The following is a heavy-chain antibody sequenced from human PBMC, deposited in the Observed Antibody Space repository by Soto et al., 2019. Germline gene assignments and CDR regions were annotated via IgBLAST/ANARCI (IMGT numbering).Heavy chain of an antibody. D-gene: IGHD6-6*01. CDR3: ATSSIAAQGVDP. CDR1: GYTFTSCG. V-gene: IGHV1-18*01. Sequence: ASVKVSCKASGYTFTSCGIIWVRQAPGQGLEWMGWISAYNGNTNYAQKFQGRVTMTEDTSTDTAYMELSSLRSEDTAVYYCATSSIAAQGVDPWGQGTLVTVSS. J-gene: IGHJ5*02. CDR2: ISAYNGNT.